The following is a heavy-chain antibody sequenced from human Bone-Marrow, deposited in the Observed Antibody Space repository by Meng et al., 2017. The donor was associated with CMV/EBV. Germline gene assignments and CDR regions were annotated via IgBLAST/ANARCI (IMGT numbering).Heavy chain of an antibody. CDR2: INTNTGNP. CDR3: AKDLGSALPSPVNGYYYGMDV. J-gene: IGHJ6*02. D-gene: IGHD2-8*01. V-gene: IGHV7-4-1*01. Sequence: ASVKVSCKASGYTFTSYAMNWVRQAPGQGLEWMGWINTNTGNPTYAQGFTGRFVFSLDTSVSTAYLQICSLKAEDTAVYYCAKDLGSALPSPVNGYYYGMDVWGQGTTVTVSS. CDR1: GYTFTSYA.